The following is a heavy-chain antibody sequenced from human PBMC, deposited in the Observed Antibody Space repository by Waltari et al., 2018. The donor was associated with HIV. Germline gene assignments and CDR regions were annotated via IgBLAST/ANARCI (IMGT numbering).Heavy chain of an antibody. CDR1: RGSIKNYY. D-gene: IGHD3-3*01. Sequence: QVQLKESGPGLVKPSETLSLTCSVSRGSIKNYYWSWIRQSPGNRLEWIGYIHNNGKSNYTSSRRGRVTVSVDSSKSQVSLTLTSVTATDTAVYYCAKSRWQWSGGGDFDYWGQGILVAVSS. CDR2: IHNNGKS. V-gene: IGHV4-59*08. CDR3: AKSRWQWSGGGDFDY. J-gene: IGHJ4*02.